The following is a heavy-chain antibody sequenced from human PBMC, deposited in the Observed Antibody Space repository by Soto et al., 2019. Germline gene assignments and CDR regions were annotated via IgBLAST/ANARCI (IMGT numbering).Heavy chain of an antibody. CDR1: GYSISSINW. CDR3: ARAYGPTY. V-gene: IGHV4-4*02. Sequence: QVQLQESGPGLVRPSGTLSLTCAVSGYSISSINWWNWVRQPPGKGLEWIAEINQSGSTKYNPYLKSRATMSVDKFTSQFSLMLTSVSAAGAGVYYCARAYGPTYWGQGTTVTVSS. CDR2: INQSGST. J-gene: IGHJ4*02. D-gene: IGHD4-17*01.